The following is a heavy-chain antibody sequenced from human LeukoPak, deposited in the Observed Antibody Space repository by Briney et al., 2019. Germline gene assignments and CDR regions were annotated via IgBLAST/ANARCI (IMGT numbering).Heavy chain of an antibody. CDR3: ARDGPGIAVAGHFNY. V-gene: IGHV3-30*03. J-gene: IGHJ4*02. Sequence: GGSLRLSCAASGFTFSSYGMHWVRQAPGKGLEWVAVISYDGSNKYYADSVKGRFTISRDNSKNTLYLQMNSLRAEDTAVYHCARDGPGIAVAGHFNYWGQGTLVTVS. CDR1: GFTFSSYG. D-gene: IGHD6-19*01. CDR2: ISYDGSNK.